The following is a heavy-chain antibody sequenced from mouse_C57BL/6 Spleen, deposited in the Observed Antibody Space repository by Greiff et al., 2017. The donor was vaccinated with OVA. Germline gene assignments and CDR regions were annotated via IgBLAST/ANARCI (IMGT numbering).Heavy chain of an antibody. CDR1: GFTFSSYA. CDR2: ISSGGDYI. CDR3: TRAYDYDWFAY. V-gene: IGHV5-9-1*02. J-gene: IGHJ3*01. Sequence: EVQLVESGAGLVKPGGSLKLSCAASGFTFSSYAMSWVRQTPEKRLEWVAYISSGGDYIYYADTVKGRFTISRDNARNTLYLQMSSLKSEDTAMYYCTRAYDYDWFAYWGQGTLVTVSA. D-gene: IGHD2-4*01.